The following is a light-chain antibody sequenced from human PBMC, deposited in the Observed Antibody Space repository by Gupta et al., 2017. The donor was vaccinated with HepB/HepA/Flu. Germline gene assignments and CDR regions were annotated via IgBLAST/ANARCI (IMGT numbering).Light chain of an antibody. CDR3: AAWDDSVV. Sequence: QSVLTQPLSASGTPGQRVTIPCSGSSSNIGSNTVNWYQQLPGTAPKLLIYSNNQRPSGVPDRFSGSKSGTSASLAISGLQSEDEADYYCAAWDDSVVFGGGTKLTVL. V-gene: IGLV1-44*01. CDR1: SSNIGSNT. J-gene: IGLJ2*01. CDR2: SNN.